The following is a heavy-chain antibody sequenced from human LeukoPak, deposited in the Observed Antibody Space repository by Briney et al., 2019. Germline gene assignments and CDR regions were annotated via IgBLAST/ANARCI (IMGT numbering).Heavy chain of an antibody. J-gene: IGHJ4*02. CDR1: GITFSDYA. CDR3: AQRGTVPRGFDS. D-gene: IGHD4-17*01. V-gene: IGHV3-23*01. Sequence: GGSLRLSCAASGITFSDYAMSWVRQAPGKGLEWLSGVSGNGARTYYGNSAKGRFTISRDNSKNTLYLQMNSLRAEDTALYYCAQRGTVPRGFDSWGQGTLVTVSS. CDR2: VSGNGART.